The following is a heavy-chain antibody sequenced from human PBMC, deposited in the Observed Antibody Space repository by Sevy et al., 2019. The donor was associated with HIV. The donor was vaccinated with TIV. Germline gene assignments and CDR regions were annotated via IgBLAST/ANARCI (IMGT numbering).Heavy chain of an antibody. CDR3: ARGGSGYCDY. CDR1: GFTFSSYA. V-gene: IGHV3-30-3*01. Sequence: GGSLRLSCAASGFTFSSYAMHWVRQAPGKGLEWGAVISYDGSNKYYADSVKGRFTISRDNSKNTLYLQMNSLRAEDTAVYYCARGGSGYCDYWGQGTLVTVSS. D-gene: IGHD3-22*01. J-gene: IGHJ4*02. CDR2: ISYDGSNK.